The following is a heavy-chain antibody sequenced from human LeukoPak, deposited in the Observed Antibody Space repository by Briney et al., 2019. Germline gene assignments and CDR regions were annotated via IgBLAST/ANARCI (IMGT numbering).Heavy chain of an antibody. V-gene: IGHV1-2*02. J-gene: IGHJ4*02. D-gene: IGHD3-22*01. CDR3: ARESYDSSGCDY. CDR2: INPNSGGT. CDR1: GYTFTGYY. Sequence: ASVKVSCKASGYTFTGYYMHWVRQATGQGLEWMGWINPNSGGTNYAQKFQGRVTMTRDTSISTAYMEPSRLRSDDTAVYYCARESYDSSGCDYWGQGTLVTVSS.